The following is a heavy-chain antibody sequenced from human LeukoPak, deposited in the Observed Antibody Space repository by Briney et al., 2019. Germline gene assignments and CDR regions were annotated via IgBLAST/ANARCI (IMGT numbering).Heavy chain of an antibody. Sequence: SETLSLTCTVSGGSISSYYWSWIRQPPGKGLEWIGEINHSGSTNYNPSLKSRVTISVDTSKNQFSLKLSSVTAADTAVYYCARGRIQLWSELYYYYGMDVWGQGTTVTVSS. CDR1: GGSISSYY. V-gene: IGHV4-34*01. J-gene: IGHJ6*02. CDR2: INHSGST. CDR3: ARGRIQLWSELYYYYGMDV. D-gene: IGHD5-18*01.